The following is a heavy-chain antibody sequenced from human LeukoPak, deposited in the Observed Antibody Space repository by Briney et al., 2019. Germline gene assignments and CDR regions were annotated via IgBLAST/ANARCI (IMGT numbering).Heavy chain of an antibody. Sequence: ASVKVSCKASRYTFTGYYMHWVRQAPGQGLEWMGWIYPNSGGTNYAQKFQGRVTMTRDTSISTAYMELSRLRSDDTAVYYCARSDQFPYYMDVWGKGTTVTVS. V-gene: IGHV1-2*02. CDR3: ARSDQFPYYMDV. D-gene: IGHD2-2*01. J-gene: IGHJ6*03. CDR2: IYPNSGGT. CDR1: RYTFTGYY.